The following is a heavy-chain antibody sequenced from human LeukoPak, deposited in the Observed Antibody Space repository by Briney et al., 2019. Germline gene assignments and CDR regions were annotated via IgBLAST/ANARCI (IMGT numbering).Heavy chain of an antibody. D-gene: IGHD4-23*01. CDR3: AKLDYRGHYIDY. J-gene: IGHJ4*02. Sequence: SETLSLTCTVSGGSISSGSYYWSWIRQPAGKGLEWIGRVYTSGSTNYNPSLKSRVTISIDTSKNQFSLRLTSVTAADTAVYYRAKLDYRGHYIDYWGQGTLVTVSS. V-gene: IGHV4-61*02. CDR2: VYTSGST. CDR1: GGSISSGSYY.